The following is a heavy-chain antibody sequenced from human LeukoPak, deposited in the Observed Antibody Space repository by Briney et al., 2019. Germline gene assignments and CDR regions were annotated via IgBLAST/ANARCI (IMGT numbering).Heavy chain of an antibody. CDR3: AKDRQWLRTDAFDI. Sequence: GGSLRLSCAASGFTFSGYWMHWVRQAPGKGLVWVSHINAGGSSTMYADSVKGRFTISRDNSKNTLYLQMNSLRAEDTAVYYCAKDRQWLRTDAFDIWGQGTMVTVSS. V-gene: IGHV3-74*03. D-gene: IGHD5-12*01. CDR1: GFTFSGYW. J-gene: IGHJ3*02. CDR2: INAGGSST.